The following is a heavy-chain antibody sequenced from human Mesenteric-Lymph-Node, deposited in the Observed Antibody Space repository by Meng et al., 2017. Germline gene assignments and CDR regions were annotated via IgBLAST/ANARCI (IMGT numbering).Heavy chain of an antibody. CDR2: ISGSGGST. D-gene: IGHD6-13*01. J-gene: IGHJ2*01. CDR1: GFTFSSYA. Sequence: GGSLRLSCAASGFTFSSYAMSWVRQAPGKGLEWVSAISGSGGSTYYADSVKGRFTISRDNSKNTLYLQMNSLRAEDTAVYYCAKDLSSSSWYWYFDLWGRGNLVPGSS. V-gene: IGHV3-23*01. CDR3: AKDLSSSSWYWYFDL.